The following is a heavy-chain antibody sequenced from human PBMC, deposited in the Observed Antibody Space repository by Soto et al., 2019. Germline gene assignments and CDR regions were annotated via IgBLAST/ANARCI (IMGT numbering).Heavy chain of an antibody. D-gene: IGHD3-22*01. CDR1: GYALTELP. CDR3: ATDNYYDNSGYSWFDP. Sequence: ASVKVSCKVSGYALTELPMHCVRQAPGKGLEWMGSFDPEDGETFYAQNFQGRVTMTEDASTDTVYMELSSLRTEDTAVYYCATDNYYDNSGYSWFDPWGQGTQVTSPQ. J-gene: IGHJ5*02. CDR2: FDPEDGET. V-gene: IGHV1-24*01.